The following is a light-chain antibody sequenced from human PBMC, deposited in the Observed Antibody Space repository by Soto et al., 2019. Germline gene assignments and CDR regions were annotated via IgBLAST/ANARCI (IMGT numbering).Light chain of an antibody. Sequence: QSVLTQPASVSGSPGQSITISCTGISSDVGSYNLVSWYQHHPGKAPKLIIYEGSKRPSGVSNRFSGSKSGKTASLTISGLQAEDEADYYCCLYTSSINYGLGNGTKVT. CDR2: EGS. J-gene: IGLJ1*01. CDR1: SSDVGSYNL. CDR3: CLYTSSINYG. V-gene: IGLV2-14*02.